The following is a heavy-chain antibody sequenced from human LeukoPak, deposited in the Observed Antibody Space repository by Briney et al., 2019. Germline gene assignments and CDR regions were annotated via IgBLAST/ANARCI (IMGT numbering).Heavy chain of an antibody. CDR2: IIPILGIA. J-gene: IGHJ4*02. CDR3: ASSPPFGYCSSTSCYGGGDY. CDR1: GGTFGSYA. V-gene: IGHV1-69*04. Sequence: SVKVSCKASGGTFGSYAISWVRQAPGQGLEWMGRIIPILGIANYAQKFQGRVTITADKSTSTAYMELSSLRSEDTAVYYCASSPPFGYCSSTSCYGGGDYWGQGTLVTVSS. D-gene: IGHD2-2*03.